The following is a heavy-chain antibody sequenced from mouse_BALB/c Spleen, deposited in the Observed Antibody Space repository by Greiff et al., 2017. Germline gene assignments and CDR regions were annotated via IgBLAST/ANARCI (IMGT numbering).Heavy chain of an antibody. V-gene: IGHV5-6*01. D-gene: IGHD1-1*01. CDR1: GFTFSSYG. Sequence: EVQVVESGGDLVKPGGSLKLSCAASGFTFSSYGMSWVRQTPDKRLEWVATISSGGSYTYYPDSVKGRFTISRDNAKNTLYLQMSSLKSEDTAMYYCARHEYYYGSSYRAMDYWGQGTSVTVSS. CDR2: ISSGGSYT. J-gene: IGHJ4*01. CDR3: ARHEYYYGSSYRAMDY.